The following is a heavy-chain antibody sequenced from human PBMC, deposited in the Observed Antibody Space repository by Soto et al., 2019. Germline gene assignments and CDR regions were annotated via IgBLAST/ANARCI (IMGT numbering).Heavy chain of an antibody. CDR2: TSPRTGGA. V-gene: IGHV1-2*02. CDR1: GYTFTAYY. D-gene: IGHD3-10*01. Sequence: GALVKVSCKTSGYTFTAYYMHWLRQAPGHGLEWLGWTSPRTGGAKYSHKFQGRVSMTRNTSITTAYMELTGLSTDDTAVYYCARSSGSYSKWFDSWGQGTLVTVSS. J-gene: IGHJ5*01. CDR3: ARSSGSYSKWFDS.